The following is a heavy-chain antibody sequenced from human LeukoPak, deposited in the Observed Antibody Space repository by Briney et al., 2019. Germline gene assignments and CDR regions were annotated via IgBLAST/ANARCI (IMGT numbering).Heavy chain of an antibody. V-gene: IGHV1-46*01. D-gene: IGHD3-10*01. CDR1: GYTFTSYY. Sequence: GASVKVSCKASGYTFTSYYMHWVRQAPGQGLAWMGRINTNDGGTNYAQKFQGRVIMTRDMSTSTVYMELSSLRSEDTAVYYCAREGYGSGTYLDYWGQGTLVTVSS. J-gene: IGHJ4*02. CDR2: INTNDGGT. CDR3: AREGYGSGTYLDY.